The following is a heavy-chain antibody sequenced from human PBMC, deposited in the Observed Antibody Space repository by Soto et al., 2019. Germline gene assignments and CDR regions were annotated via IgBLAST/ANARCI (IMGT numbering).Heavy chain of an antibody. CDR3: ARSTYYYESSGYGFYYFDY. D-gene: IGHD3-22*01. Sequence: SGPTLVNPTQTLTLTCTFSGFSLNTSGMCVSWIRQPPGKALEWLARIDWDDDKYYSTSLKTRLTISKDTSKNQVVLTMTNMDPVDTATYYCARSTYYYESSGYGFYYFDYWGQGTLVTVSS. V-gene: IGHV2-70*11. J-gene: IGHJ4*02. CDR1: GFSLNTSGMC. CDR2: IDWDDDK.